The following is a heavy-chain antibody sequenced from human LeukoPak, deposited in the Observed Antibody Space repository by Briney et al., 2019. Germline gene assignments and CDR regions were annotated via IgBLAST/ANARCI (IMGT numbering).Heavy chain of an antibody. CDR1: GFTFSSYN. V-gene: IGHV3-21*01. CDR3: SRHTSSWHAMDV. J-gene: IGHJ6*02. D-gene: IGHD6-13*01. Sequence: PGGSLRLSCAASGFTFSSYNMKWVRQAPGKGLEWVSSISSRSSYIFYADSVKGRFTISRDNAKKSLYLQMNSLRAEDTAVYYCSRHTSSWHAMDVWGQGTTVTVSS. CDR2: ISSRSSYI.